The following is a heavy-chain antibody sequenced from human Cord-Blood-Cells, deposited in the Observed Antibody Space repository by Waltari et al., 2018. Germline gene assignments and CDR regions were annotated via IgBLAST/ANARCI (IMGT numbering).Heavy chain of an antibody. CDR3: ARGYYDSSGYHAFDI. D-gene: IGHD3-22*01. CDR1: GFTFSSYW. Sequence: EVQLVESGGGLVQPGGSLRLSCAASGFTFSSYWMHWVRQAPGKGLVWVARINGEGSSASYADSVKGRFTISRDNAKNTLYLQMNSLRAEDTAVYYCARGYYDSSGYHAFDIWGQGTMVTVSS. V-gene: IGHV3-74*01. J-gene: IGHJ3*02. CDR2: INGEGSSA.